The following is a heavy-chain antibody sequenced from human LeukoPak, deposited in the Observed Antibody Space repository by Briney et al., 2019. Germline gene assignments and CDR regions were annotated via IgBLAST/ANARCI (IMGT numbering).Heavy chain of an antibody. CDR3: AKEIPFCGGDCYSLLDS. CDR1: GFTFSSAS. D-gene: IGHD2-21*02. J-gene: IGHJ5*01. CDR2: LSGASGRA. V-gene: IGHV3-23*01. Sequence: GGSLRLSCAASGFTFSSASMGWVRLPPGKGLQWVSVLSGASGRAYYADSVKGRFTISRDNSKNTVLLQMNSLGVEDTATYYCAKEIPFCGGDCYSLLDSWGQGTQVTVSS.